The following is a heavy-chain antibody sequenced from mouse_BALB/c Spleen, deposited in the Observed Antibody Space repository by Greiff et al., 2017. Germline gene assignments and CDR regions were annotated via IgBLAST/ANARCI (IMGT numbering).Heavy chain of an antibody. D-gene: IGHD2-2*01. V-gene: IGHV3-8*02. CDR2: ISYSGST. CDR3: ARYGYEGVYAMDY. CDR1: GDSITSGY. Sequence: VQLQQSGPSLVKPSQTLSLTCSVTGDSITSGYWNWIRKFPGNKLEYMGYISYSGSTYYNPSLKSRISITRDTSKNQYYLQLNSVTTEDTATYYCARYGYEGVYAMDYWGQGTSVTVSS. J-gene: IGHJ4*01.